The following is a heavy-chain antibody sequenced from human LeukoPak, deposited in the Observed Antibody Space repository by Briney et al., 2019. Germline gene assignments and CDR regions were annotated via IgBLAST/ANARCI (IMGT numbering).Heavy chain of an antibody. Sequence: SGPALVKPTQSLTLTCTFSGFSLSTSGVGVGWIRQPPGKALEWLALIYWDDDKRYSPSLKSRLTITKDTSKNQVVLTMTNMDPVDTATYYCAHSPDTAMVDYFDYWGQGTLVTVSS. V-gene: IGHV2-5*02. D-gene: IGHD5-18*01. CDR1: GFSLSTSGVG. CDR3: AHSPDTAMVDYFDY. J-gene: IGHJ4*02. CDR2: IYWDDDK.